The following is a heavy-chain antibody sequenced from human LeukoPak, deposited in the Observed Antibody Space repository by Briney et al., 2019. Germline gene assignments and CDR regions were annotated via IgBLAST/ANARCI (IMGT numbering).Heavy chain of an antibody. CDR1: GYTFTSYG. CDR2: ISAYNGNT. CDR3: ARAAYGEGPDYYYMDV. V-gene: IGHV1-18*01. D-gene: IGHD4-17*01. Sequence: ASVKVSCKASGYTFTSYGISWVRQAPGQGLEWMGWISAYNGNTNYAQKLQGRVTMTTDTSTSTAFMELSSLRSEDTALYYCARAAYGEGPDYYYMDVWGKGTTVTISS. J-gene: IGHJ6*03.